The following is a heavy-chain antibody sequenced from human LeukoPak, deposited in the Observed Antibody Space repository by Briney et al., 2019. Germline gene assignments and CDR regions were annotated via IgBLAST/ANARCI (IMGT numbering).Heavy chain of an antibody. V-gene: IGHV3-23*01. J-gene: IGHJ6*03. CDR2: ISGSGDNT. CDR3: ARSLRVRGVPDYMDV. CDR1: GFTFSNYA. D-gene: IGHD3-10*01. Sequence: PGGSLRLSCAASGFTFSNYAMSWVRQAPGKGLEWVSAISGSGDNTYYADTVRGRFTISRDNSKNTLYLQMNSLRAEDTAVYYCARSLRVRGVPDYMDVWGKGTTVTISS.